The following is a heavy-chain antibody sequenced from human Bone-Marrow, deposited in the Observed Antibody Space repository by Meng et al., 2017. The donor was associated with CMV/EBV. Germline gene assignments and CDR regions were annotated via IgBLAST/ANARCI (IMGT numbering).Heavy chain of an antibody. CDR1: GFTFSSYS. D-gene: IGHD2-2*01. Sequence: GESLKISCAASGFTFSSYSMNWVRQAPGKGLEWVAFLRYDGSNKYYADSVKGRFTISRDNSKNTLYLQMNSLRAEDTALYYCAKGSTSWLSDAFDIWGQGTMVTVSS. V-gene: IGHV3-30*02. J-gene: IGHJ3*02. CDR2: LRYDGSNK. CDR3: AKGSTSWLSDAFDI.